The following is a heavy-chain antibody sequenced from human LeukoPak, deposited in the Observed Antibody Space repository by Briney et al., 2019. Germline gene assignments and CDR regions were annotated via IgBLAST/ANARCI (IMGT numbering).Heavy chain of an antibody. CDR1: AYSISSGYY. CDR2: IYHSGST. D-gene: IGHD3-3*01. CDR3: ARHVGYYDFWSGYYTGFDY. J-gene: IGHJ4*02. V-gene: IGHV4-38-2*01. Sequence: SETLSLTCAVSAYSISSGYYWGWIRQSPGKGLEWIGTIYHSGSTYYNPSLKSRVTISVDTSKNQFSLKLSSVTAADTAVYYCARHVGYYDFWSGYYTGFDYWGQGTLVTVSS.